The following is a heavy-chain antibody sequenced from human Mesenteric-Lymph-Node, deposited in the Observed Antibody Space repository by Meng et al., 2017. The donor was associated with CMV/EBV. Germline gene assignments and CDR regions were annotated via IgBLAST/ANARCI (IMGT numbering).Heavy chain of an antibody. D-gene: IGHD3-16*01. CDR2: ISTYNDKT. CDR3: ARVVGVTLFDP. V-gene: IGHV1-18*01. CDR1: GYTFTSYR. Sequence: ASVKVSCKASGYTFTSYRVSWVRQPPGQGLEWMGWISTYNDKTNYAQKLQGRVTMTTDTSTSTAYMELRSLRSDDTAVYYCARVVGVTLFDPWGQGTLVTVSS. J-gene: IGHJ5*02.